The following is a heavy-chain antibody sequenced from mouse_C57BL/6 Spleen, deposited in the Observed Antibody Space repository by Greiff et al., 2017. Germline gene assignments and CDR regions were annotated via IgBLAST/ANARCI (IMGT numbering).Heavy chain of an antibody. Sequence: VQLQQSGPELVKPGASVKISCKASGYTFTDYYMNWVKQSHGKSLEWIGDINPNNGGTSYNQKFKGKATLTVDKSSSTAYMELRSLTSEDSAVYYCARRDDGYYFMDYWGQGTSVTVSS. D-gene: IGHD2-3*01. V-gene: IGHV1-26*01. CDR3: ARRDDGYYFMDY. CDR1: GYTFTDYY. CDR2: INPNNGGT. J-gene: IGHJ4*01.